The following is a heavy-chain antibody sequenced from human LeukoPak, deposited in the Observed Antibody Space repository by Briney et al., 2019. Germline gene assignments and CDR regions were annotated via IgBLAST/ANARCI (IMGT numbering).Heavy chain of an antibody. CDR2: SNPNSGGP. J-gene: IGHJ4*02. Sequence: ASVKVSCKASGYTLTGYYIQGVGQAAGQGREWMGWSNPNSGGPNSAQKFQGRVTMSSDKSTNTGYMELSRLRSDDTAVYYCARGLNRITGTTFSYWGQGTPVTVSS. D-gene: IGHD1-7*01. CDR3: ARGLNRITGTTFSY. CDR1: GYTLTGYY. V-gene: IGHV1-2*02.